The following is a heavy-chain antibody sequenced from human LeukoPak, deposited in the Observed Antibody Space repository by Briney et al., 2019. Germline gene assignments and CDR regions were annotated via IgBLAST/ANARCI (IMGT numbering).Heavy chain of an antibody. D-gene: IGHD6-13*01. CDR3: ARGGSSSWDH. J-gene: IGHJ4*02. CDR2: IYYSGST. V-gene: IGHV4-39*07. CDR1: GGSISSSSYY. Sequence: SEALSLTCTVSGGSISSSSYYWGWIRQPPGKGLEWIGSIYYSGSTYYNPFLKSRVTISVDTSKNQFSLKLSSVTAADTAVYYCARGGSSSWDHWGQGTLVTVSS.